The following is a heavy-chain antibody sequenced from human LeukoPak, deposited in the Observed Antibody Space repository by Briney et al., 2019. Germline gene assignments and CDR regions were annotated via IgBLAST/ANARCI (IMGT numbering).Heavy chain of an antibody. CDR3: SRVRHSSGVEY. V-gene: IGHV3-72*01. CDR1: GFTFSDYQ. D-gene: IGHD3-22*01. J-gene: IGHJ4*02. Sequence: GGSLRLSCVASGFTFSDYQMDWVRQAPGKGLEWVGRSNNKANSYTTQYAASVQGRFTISRDESKNSLYVEMNSLKIEDTAVYYCSRVRHSSGVEYWGQGTLVTVSS. CDR2: SNNKANSYTT.